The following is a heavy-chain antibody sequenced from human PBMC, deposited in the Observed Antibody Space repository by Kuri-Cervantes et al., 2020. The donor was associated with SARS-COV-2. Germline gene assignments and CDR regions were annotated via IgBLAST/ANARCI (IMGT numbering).Heavy chain of an antibody. D-gene: IGHD2-21*01. V-gene: IGHV3-64D*08. CDR3: VGDESNVVQRGF. Sequence: GESLKISCSASGFIFRNYVMYWVRQAPGKGLEYVSSIRNYGGSPYYGDSVKGRFTISRDNSKNTLYLQKDSLRVEDTAVYYCVGDESNVVQRGFWGQGSLVTVSS. J-gene: IGHJ4*02. CDR1: GFIFRNYV. CDR2: IRNYGGSP.